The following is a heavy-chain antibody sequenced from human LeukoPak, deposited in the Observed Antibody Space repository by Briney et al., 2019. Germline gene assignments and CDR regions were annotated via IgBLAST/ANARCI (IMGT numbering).Heavy chain of an antibody. V-gene: IGHV3-21*01. D-gene: IGHD2-15*01. CDR3: ARDHGGIFNY. CDR2: ISSSSSYI. Sequence: GGSLRLSCAASGFTFSSYEMNWVRQAPGKGLEWVSSISSSSSYIYYADSVKGRFTISRDNAKNSLYLQMNSLRAEDTAVYYCARDHGGIFNYWGQGTLVTVSS. J-gene: IGHJ4*02. CDR1: GFTFSSYE.